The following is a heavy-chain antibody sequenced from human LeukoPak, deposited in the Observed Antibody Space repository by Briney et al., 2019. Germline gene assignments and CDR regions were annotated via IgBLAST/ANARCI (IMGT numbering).Heavy chain of an antibody. D-gene: IGHD6-19*01. CDR3: ARDQAVAGPVDY. J-gene: IGHJ4*02. CDR2: ISSSGSTI. V-gene: IGHV3-48*04. CDR1: GFTFSSYS. Sequence: GGSLRLSCAASGFTFSSYSMSWVRQAPGKGLEWVSYISSSGSTIYYADSVKGRFTISRDNAKNSLYLQMNSLRAEDTAVYYCARDQAVAGPVDYWGQGTLVTVSS.